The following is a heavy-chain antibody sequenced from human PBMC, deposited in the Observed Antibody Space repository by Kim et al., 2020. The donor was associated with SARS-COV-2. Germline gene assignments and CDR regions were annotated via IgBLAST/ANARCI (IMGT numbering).Heavy chain of an antibody. CDR3: ARAQTYYDSSGYYNY. J-gene: IGHJ4*02. D-gene: IGHD3-22*01. CDR1: GFTFSSYW. V-gene: IGHV3-74*03. Sequence: GGSLRLSCAASGFTFSSYWMNWVRQAPGKGLVWVSRINGDGNITTYADSVKGRFTSSRDNAKNTLFLQMNSLRAEDTAVYYCARAQTYYDSSGYYNYWGQGTLVTVSS. CDR2: INGDGNIT.